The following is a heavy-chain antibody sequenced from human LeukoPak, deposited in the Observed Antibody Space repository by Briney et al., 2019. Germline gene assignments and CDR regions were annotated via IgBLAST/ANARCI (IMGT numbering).Heavy chain of an antibody. J-gene: IGHJ4*02. CDR2: IWYDGSSN. CDR1: GFTFSNYG. Sequence: GRSLRLSCAASGFTFSNYGMHWVRQAPGKGLEWVAVIWYDGSSNYYAESVKGRFTISRDNSKNTLYLQMNSLRAEDTAVYYCARDPGNSGDYYFDYWGQGTLVSVSS. D-gene: IGHD4-17*01. CDR3: ARDPGNSGDYYFDY. V-gene: IGHV3-33*01.